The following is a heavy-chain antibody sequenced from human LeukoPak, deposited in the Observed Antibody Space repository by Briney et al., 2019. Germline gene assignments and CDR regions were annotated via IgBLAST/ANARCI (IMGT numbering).Heavy chain of an antibody. CDR3: TTVGYSSGWYHFDC. J-gene: IGHJ4*02. D-gene: IGHD6-19*01. V-gene: IGHV3-15*01. CDR1: GFTFSNAW. CDR2: IKSKTDGGTT. Sequence: GGSLRLSCAASGFTFSNAWMSWVRQAPGKGLEWVGRIKSKTDGGTTDYAAPVKGRFTISRDDSKNTLYLQMNSLKTEDTAVYYCTTVGYSSGWYHFDCWGQGTLVTVSS.